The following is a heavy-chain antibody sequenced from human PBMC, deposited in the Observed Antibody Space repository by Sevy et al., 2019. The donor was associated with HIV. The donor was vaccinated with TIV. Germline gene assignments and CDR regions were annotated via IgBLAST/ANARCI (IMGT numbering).Heavy chain of an antibody. D-gene: IGHD2-8*01. V-gene: IGHV3-23*01. J-gene: IGHJ4*02. CDR1: GFAFYDYS. CDR3: AREGCTRPHDY. CDR2: LSFGCGKI. Sequence: GGSLRLTCAASGFAFYDYSMSWIRLAPGKGLEWVATLSFGCGKINYADSVKGRFTISRDNSKNSFYLQMDNLRVEDTALYYCAREGCTRPHDYWGQGTRVTVSP.